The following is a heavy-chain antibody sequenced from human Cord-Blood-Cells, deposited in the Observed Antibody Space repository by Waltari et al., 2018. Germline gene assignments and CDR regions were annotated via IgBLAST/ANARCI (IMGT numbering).Heavy chain of an antibody. CDR3: ARIRGWLYWYFDL. V-gene: IGHV2-26*01. CDR2: IFSNDEK. Sequence: QVTLKESGPVLVKPTETLTLTCTVSGFSLSNARMGVSWIRQPPGQALEWLAHIFSNDEKSYSTSLKGRLTISKDTSKSQVVLTMTNMDPVDTATYYCARIRGWLYWYFDLWGRGTLVTVSS. J-gene: IGHJ2*01. D-gene: IGHD6-19*01. CDR1: GFSLSNARMG.